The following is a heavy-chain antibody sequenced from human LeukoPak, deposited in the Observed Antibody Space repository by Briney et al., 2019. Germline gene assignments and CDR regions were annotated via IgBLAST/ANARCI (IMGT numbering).Heavy chain of an antibody. CDR2: IYTSGST. CDR1: GGSISSGSYY. J-gene: IGHJ4*02. D-gene: IGHD2-2*01. V-gene: IGHV4-61*02. Sequence: PSETLSLTCTVSGGSISSGSYYWSWIRQPAGKGLEWIGRIYTSGSTNYNPSLKSRVTISVDTSKNQFSLKLSSVTAADTAVYYCAREGGYCSSTSCLGYWGQGTLVTVSS. CDR3: AREGGYCSSTSCLGY.